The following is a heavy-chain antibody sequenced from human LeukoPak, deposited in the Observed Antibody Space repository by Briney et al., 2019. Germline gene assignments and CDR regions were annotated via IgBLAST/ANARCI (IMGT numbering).Heavy chain of an antibody. D-gene: IGHD2-15*01. V-gene: IGHV1-3*01. CDR2: IDGGNGDT. CDR1: GYTFGKYA. CDR3: ARDQSRDIRVDFDY. J-gene: IGHJ4*02. Sequence: ASVKVSCKTSGYTFGKYAIPWVRQAPGQRFEWMGWIDGGNGDTRFSQKFQDRVSFTRDTFATTVYMEVTSLRSEDTAVYYCARDQSRDIRVDFDYWGQGTLVTVSS.